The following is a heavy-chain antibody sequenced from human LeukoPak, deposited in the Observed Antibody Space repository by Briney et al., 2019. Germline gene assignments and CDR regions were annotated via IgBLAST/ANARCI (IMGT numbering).Heavy chain of an antibody. D-gene: IGHD6-19*01. CDR3: AKAYGSGWYYFDY. Sequence: QPGGSLRLSCAASGFTFSSFAMSWVRQAPGKGLEWVSAISTSGDSTNYANSVKGRFTISRDNSKDTLYVQMNSLRAEDTAVYYCAKAYGSGWYYFDYWGQGTLVTVSS. V-gene: IGHV3-23*01. CDR2: ISTSGDST. CDR1: GFTFSSFA. J-gene: IGHJ4*02.